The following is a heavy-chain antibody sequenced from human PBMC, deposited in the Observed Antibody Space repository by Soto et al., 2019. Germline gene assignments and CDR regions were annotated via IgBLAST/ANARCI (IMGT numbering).Heavy chain of an antibody. CDR2: VRDSGANT. D-gene: IGHD4-17*01. CDR3: ARSRRTYGDYYDL. Sequence: GGFLRLSCEASGFTFSTYAMTWVRQAPGKGLEWVSSVRDSGANTYYADSVKGRFTISRDNSKNTVFLHMNSLRGNDTASYYCARSRRTYGDYYDLWGQGTVVTVSS. J-gene: IGHJ4*02. V-gene: IGHV3-23*01. CDR1: GFTFSTYA.